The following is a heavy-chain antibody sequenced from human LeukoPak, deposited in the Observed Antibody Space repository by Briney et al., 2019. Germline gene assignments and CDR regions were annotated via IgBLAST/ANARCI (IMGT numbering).Heavy chain of an antibody. CDR3: ARRGSMGGSFVGAFDI. D-gene: IGHD1-26*01. CDR1: GDSFSRNTYS. J-gene: IGHJ3*02. Sequence: SETLSLTCTVSGDSFSRNTYSWGWIRQPPGKGLEWIGSIYYTGRTFYNPSLKSRVTISVDTSKHQFSLKLSSVTAADTAVYYCARRGSMGGSFVGAFDIWGQGTMVTVSS. CDR2: IYYTGRT. V-gene: IGHV4-39*01.